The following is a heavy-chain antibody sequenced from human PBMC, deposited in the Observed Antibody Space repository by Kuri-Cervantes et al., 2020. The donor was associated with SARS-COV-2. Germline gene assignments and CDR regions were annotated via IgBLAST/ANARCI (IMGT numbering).Heavy chain of an antibody. D-gene: IGHD2-2*02. CDR3: ARGMDIVVVPAAIEGGGWYYYMDV. J-gene: IGHJ6*03. CDR1: GGTFSSYA. CDR2: IIPILGTA. Sequence: SVKVSCKASGGTFSSYATSWVRQAPGQGLEWMGRIIPILGTANYAQKFQGRVTITTDESTSTAYMELSSLRSEDTAVYYCARGMDIVVVPAAIEGGGWYYYMDVWGKGTTVTVSS. V-gene: IGHV1-69*11.